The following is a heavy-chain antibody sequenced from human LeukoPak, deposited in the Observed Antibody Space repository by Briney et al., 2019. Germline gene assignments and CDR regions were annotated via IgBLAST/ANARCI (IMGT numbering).Heavy chain of an antibody. CDR1: GGSISSYH. Sequence: SETLSLTCTVSGGSISSYHWSWIRQPSGKGLEWIGYIYYSGSTYYNPSLKSRVTISVDTSKNQFSLKLSSVTAADTAVYYCAREEAVAGTVYWGQGTLVTVSS. J-gene: IGHJ4*02. CDR3: AREEAVAGTVY. V-gene: IGHV4-59*12. D-gene: IGHD6-19*01. CDR2: IYYSGST.